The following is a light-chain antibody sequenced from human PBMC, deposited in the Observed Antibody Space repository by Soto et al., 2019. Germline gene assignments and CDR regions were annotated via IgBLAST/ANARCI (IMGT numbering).Light chain of an antibody. CDR1: QNIDTY. V-gene: IGKV3-11*01. J-gene: IGKJ4*01. CDR2: DTS. CDR3: QQRDNWPLT. Sequence: EIVLTQSPATLALSPGQRATLSCRASQNIDTYLAWYLQKPGQAPRLLIYDTSNRATGIPERFSGSGSGTDFTLTISSLEAEDFAVYYCQQRDNWPLTFGGGTKLEI.